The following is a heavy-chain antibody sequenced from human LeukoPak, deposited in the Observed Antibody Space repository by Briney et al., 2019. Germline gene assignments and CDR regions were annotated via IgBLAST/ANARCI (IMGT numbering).Heavy chain of an antibody. CDR1: GYSFTSYW. CDR3: ARHRDPYGSGSH. Sequence: GESLKISRKGSGYSFTSYWVDWVRQRPGKGLEWMGIIYPGDSDTRYSPSFQGQVTISADKSISTAYLQWSSLKASDTAMYYCARHRDPYGSGSHWGQGTLVTVSS. J-gene: IGHJ4*02. CDR2: IYPGDSDT. V-gene: IGHV5-51*01. D-gene: IGHD3-10*01.